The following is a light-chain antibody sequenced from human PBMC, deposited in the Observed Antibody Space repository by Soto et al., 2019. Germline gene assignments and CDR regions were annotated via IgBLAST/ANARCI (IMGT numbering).Light chain of an antibody. CDR3: QQYNNWWT. V-gene: IGKV3-15*01. J-gene: IGKJ1*01. CDR2: GAS. Sequence: EIVMTQSPDTLSVSPGERATLSCRASHRVSSNLAWYQQKPGQAPRLLIYGASTRATGIPARFSGSGSGTEFTLTISSLQSEDFAFYYCQQYNNWWTFGQGTKVEIK. CDR1: HRVSSN.